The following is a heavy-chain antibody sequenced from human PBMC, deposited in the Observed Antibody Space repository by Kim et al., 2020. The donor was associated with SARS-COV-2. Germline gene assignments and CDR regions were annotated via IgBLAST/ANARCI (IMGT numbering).Heavy chain of an antibody. CDR3: TRGSGGDSLFGY. D-gene: IGHD4-17*01. V-gene: IGHV3-49*03. CDR1: GFTFGDYA. CDR2: SRSKAYGGTT. J-gene: IGHJ4*02. Sequence: GGSLRLSCTASGFTFGDYAMSWFLQAPGKGLDWVCFSRSKAYGGTTEYSASVKGRFTISRDDSKSSAYLQINSLKTEDTAVYYCTRGSGGDSLFGYWGQGTLVTVSS.